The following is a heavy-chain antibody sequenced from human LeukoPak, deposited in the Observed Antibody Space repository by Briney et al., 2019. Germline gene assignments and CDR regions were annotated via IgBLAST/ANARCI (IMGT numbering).Heavy chain of an antibody. CDR3: ARSVDTGAFDI. V-gene: IGHV3-74*01. CDR1: GFTFSNYW. CDR2: INSDGSST. Sequence: PGGSLRLSCAASGFTFSNYWMHWVRQAPGKGLVWVSRINSDGSSTTSADSVKGRFTISRDNAKNSLYLQMNSLRAEDTAVYYCARSVDTGAFDIWGQGTMVTVSS. J-gene: IGHJ3*02.